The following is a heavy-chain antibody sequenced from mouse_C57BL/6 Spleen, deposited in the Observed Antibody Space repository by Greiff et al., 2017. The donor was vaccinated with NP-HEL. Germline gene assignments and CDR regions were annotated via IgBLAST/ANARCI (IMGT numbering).Heavy chain of an antibody. CDR3: ARIKKIVAIYFDY. Sequence: VQLQQSGAELVKAGASVKMSCKASGYTFTSYWMHWVKQRLGQGLEWFAETNPTNGRTYYNEKFKSKATLTVDKSSSTAYMLLSGTTFEDSAVYYCARIKKIVAIYFDYWGQGTTLTVSS. D-gene: IGHD1-1*01. CDR1: GYTFTSYW. J-gene: IGHJ2*01. V-gene: IGHV1S81*02. CDR2: TNPTNGRT.